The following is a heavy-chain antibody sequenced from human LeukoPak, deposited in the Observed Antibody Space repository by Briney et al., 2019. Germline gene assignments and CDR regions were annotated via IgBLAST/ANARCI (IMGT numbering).Heavy chain of an antibody. CDR2: IIPIFGTA. D-gene: IGHD6-19*01. CDR1: GGTFSSYA. J-gene: IGHJ5*02. CDR3: ARCPLYSSGWYRWFDP. V-gene: IGHV1-69*13. Sequence: EASVKVSCKASGGTFSSYAISWVRQAPGQGLEWMGGIIPIFGTANYAQKFQGRVTITADESTSTAYMELSSLRSEDTAVYYCARCPLYSSGWYRWFDPWGQGTLVTVSS.